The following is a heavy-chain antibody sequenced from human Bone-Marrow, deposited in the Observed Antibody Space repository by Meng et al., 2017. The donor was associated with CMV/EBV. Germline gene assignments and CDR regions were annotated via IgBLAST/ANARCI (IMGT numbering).Heavy chain of an antibody. Sequence: SETLSLTCTVSGGSISSYYWSWIRQPPGKGLEWIGYIYYSGSTNYNPSLKSRVTMSVDTSKNQFSLKLSSVTAADTAVYYCAKPPVVIYSGRQLGGPGTLVTVSS. CDR2: IYYSGST. D-gene: IGHD1-26*01. V-gene: IGHV4-59*01. J-gene: IGHJ4*02. CDR3: AKPPVVIYSGRQL. CDR1: GGSISSYY.